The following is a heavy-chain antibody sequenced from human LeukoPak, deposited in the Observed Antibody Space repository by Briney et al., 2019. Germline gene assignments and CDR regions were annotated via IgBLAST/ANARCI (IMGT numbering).Heavy chain of an antibody. V-gene: IGHV4-34*01. Sequence: PSETLSLTCAVYRGSLGDYYWNWIRQPPGKGLEWIGEIIHSGSANYNPSLKSRVTIAVDTPKNRFSLKLSSVTAADTAVYYCARGAGAGIDYWGQGTLVTVSS. D-gene: IGHD6-13*01. CDR3: ARGAGAGIDY. CDR1: RGSLGDYY. CDR2: IIHSGSA. J-gene: IGHJ4*02.